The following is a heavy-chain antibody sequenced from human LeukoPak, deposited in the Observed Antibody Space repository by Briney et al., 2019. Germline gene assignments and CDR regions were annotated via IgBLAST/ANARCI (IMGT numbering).Heavy chain of an antibody. D-gene: IGHD6-19*01. J-gene: IGHJ3*02. CDR3: ARAVAGTLFAFDI. CDR2: IKQDGSEK. V-gene: IGHV3-7*01. Sequence: GGSLRLSCAASGFTVSSNYMSWVRQAPGKGLEWVANIKQDGSEKYYVDSVKGRFTISRDNAKNSLYLQMNSLRAEDTAVYYCARAVAGTLFAFDIWGQGTMVTVSS. CDR1: GFTVSSNY.